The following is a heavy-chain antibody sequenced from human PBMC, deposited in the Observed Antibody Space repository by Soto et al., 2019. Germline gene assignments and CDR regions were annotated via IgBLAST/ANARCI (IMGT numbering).Heavy chain of an antibody. CDR1: GGSISSFAYY. J-gene: IGHJ5*02. CDR3: ARRERYYGSPGWFDP. V-gene: IGHV4-39*01. D-gene: IGHD3-10*01. Sequence: WETLSITCTVSGGSISSFAYYWGWLRQPPGKGLEWIGTVYYNENTYYNPSLKSRATISVDTAKNQFSLNLRSVTAADTAIYFCARRERYYGSPGWFDPWGQGTLVTVPS. CDR2: VYYNENT.